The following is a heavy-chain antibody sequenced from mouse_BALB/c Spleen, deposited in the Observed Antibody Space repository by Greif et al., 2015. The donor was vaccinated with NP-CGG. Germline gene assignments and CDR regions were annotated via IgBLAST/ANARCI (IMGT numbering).Heavy chain of an antibody. J-gene: IGHJ3*01. CDR1: GYSITSDYA. D-gene: IGHD2-10*02. Sequence: EVQRVESGPGLVKPSQSLSLTCTVTGYSITSDYAWNWIRQFPGNKLEWMGSISYSGSTSYNPSLKSRISITRDTSKNQFFLQLNSVTTEDTATYYCARLYGNSIFAYWGQGTLVTVSA. V-gene: IGHV3-2*02. CDR2: ISYSGST. CDR3: ARLYGNSIFAY.